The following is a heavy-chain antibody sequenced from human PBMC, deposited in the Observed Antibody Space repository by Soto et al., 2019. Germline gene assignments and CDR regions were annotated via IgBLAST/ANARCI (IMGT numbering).Heavy chain of an antibody. Sequence: QVQLQQWGAGLLKPSETLSLTCAVYGGSFSGYYWSWIRQPPGKGLEWIGEINHSGSTNYNPSLKSRVTISVDTSKHQFSLKLSSVTAADTAVYYCEREYSSYYYYRMDVWGPGTTVTVSS. V-gene: IGHV4-34*01. CDR2: INHSGST. CDR1: GGSFSGYY. J-gene: IGHJ6*02. D-gene: IGHD6-6*01. CDR3: EREYSSYYYYRMDV.